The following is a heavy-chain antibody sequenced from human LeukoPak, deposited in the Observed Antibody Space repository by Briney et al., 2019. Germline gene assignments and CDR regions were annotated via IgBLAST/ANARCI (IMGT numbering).Heavy chain of an antibody. CDR3: ARHYITMVRGVMYYFDY. V-gene: IGHV4-39*01. CDR2: IYYSGST. D-gene: IGHD3-10*01. Sequence: SQTLSPTCTVSGGSISSSSYYWGWIRQPPGKGLEWFGSIYYSGSTYYNPSLKSRVAISVDTSKNQFSLKLSSVTAADTAVYYCARHYITMVRGVMYYFDYWGQGTLVTVSS. J-gene: IGHJ4*02. CDR1: GGSISSSSYY.